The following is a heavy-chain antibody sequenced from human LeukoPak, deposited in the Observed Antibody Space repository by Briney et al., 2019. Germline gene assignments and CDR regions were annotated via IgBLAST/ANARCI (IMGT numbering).Heavy chain of an antibody. Sequence: SGGSLRLSCAASGFTFKTHDMHWVRQAPGKGLEWVAVTSHDASNNYYADSVKGRFTISRDNSKDTLYLEMSSLRAEDSAVYYCARESRQVPAVDAFDIWGQGTMVTVSS. D-gene: IGHD2-2*01. V-gene: IGHV3-30*03. CDR3: ARESRQVPAVDAFDI. CDR1: GFTFKTHD. CDR2: TSHDASNN. J-gene: IGHJ3*02.